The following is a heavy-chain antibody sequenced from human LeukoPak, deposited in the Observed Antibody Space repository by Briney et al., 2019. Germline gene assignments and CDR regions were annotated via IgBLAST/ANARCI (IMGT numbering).Heavy chain of an antibody. V-gene: IGHV3-30*02. J-gene: IGHJ3*02. D-gene: IGHD3-22*01. CDR1: GFTFSSYG. CDR2: IWYDGSNK. Sequence: GGSLRLSCAASGFTFSSYGMHWVRQAPGKGLEWVAVIWYDGSNKYYADSVKGRFTISRDNSKNTLYLQMNSLRAEDTAVYYCAKDLYYYDSSGYYLDAFDIWGQGTMVTVSS. CDR3: AKDLYYYDSSGYYLDAFDI.